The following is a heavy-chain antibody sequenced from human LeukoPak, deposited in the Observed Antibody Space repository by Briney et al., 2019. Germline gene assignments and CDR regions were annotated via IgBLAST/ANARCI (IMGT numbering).Heavy chain of an antibody. CDR2: INPNSGGT. CDR1: GYTFTGYY. Sequence: ASVTVSCKASGYTFTGYYMHWVRQAPGQGLEWMGWINPNSGGTDYAQKFQGRVTMTRDTSISTAYMELSRLRSDDTAVYYCARDSDGDIVVVPAAMQSVSWGQGTLVTVSS. J-gene: IGHJ4*02. CDR3: ARDSDGDIVVVPAAMQSVS. V-gene: IGHV1-2*02. D-gene: IGHD2-2*01.